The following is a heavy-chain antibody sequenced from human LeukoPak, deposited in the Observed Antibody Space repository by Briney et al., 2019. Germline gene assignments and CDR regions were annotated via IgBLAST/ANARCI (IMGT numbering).Heavy chain of an antibody. CDR1: GFVFSDAW. D-gene: IGHD3-3*01. CDR2: VKSKANGEKT. V-gene: IGHV3-15*01. J-gene: IGHJ4*02. Sequence: NPGGSLRLSCAVSGFVFSDAWMSWVRQAPGKGLEWVGRVKSKANGEKTDYAAPVKGRFSISRDDSKNTLLLQMYSLRTEDTGIYYCTTMSAIFGVVIPDYWGQGTLVSVSP. CDR3: TTMSAIFGVVIPDY.